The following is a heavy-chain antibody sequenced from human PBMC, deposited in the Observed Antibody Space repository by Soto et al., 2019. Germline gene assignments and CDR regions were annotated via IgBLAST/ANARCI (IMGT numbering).Heavy chain of an antibody. J-gene: IGHJ5*02. V-gene: IGHV1-8*01. CDR1: GYTFTSYD. D-gene: IGHD5-18*01. Sequence: ASVNVSCKASGYTFTSYDINWVRQATGQGLEWMVWMNPNSGNTGYAQKFQGRVTMTRNTSISTAYMELSSLRSEDTAVYYCARGHAGYSSGPRDLYNWFDPWGQGTLVTVSS. CDR2: MNPNSGNT. CDR3: ARGHAGYSSGPRDLYNWFDP.